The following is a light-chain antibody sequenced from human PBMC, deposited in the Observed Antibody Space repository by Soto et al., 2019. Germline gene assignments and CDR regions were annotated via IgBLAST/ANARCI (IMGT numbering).Light chain of an antibody. Sequence: EIVMTQSPATLSVSPGGSATLSCRASQHVSSNFAWYRQKPGQAPTLLIYRASTRATGIPARFSGSGSWTEFTLSISSLQSEDFAVYYCQHYNNWPYTFGQGTKLEIK. CDR2: RAS. J-gene: IGKJ2*01. V-gene: IGKV3-15*01. CDR3: QHYNNWPYT. CDR1: QHVSSN.